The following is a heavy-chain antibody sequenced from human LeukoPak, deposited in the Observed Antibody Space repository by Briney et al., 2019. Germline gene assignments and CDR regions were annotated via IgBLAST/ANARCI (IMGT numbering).Heavy chain of an antibody. CDR2: IYYSGRT. V-gene: IGHV4-30-4*08. J-gene: IGHJ4*02. CDR1: GGCICSGNYY. Sequence: SETLSLTCTVSGGCICSGNYYWGWIRQPPGKGLEWIGYIYYSGRTYYNPSLKNRVTISVHTSTNQFSLKLSSVTAADTAVYYCARGGSSCWSYYFDYWGQGTLVTVSS. CDR3: ARGGSSCWSYYFDY. D-gene: IGHD6-19*01.